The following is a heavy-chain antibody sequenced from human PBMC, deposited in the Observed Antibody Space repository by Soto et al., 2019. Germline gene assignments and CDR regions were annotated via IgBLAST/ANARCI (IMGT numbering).Heavy chain of an antibody. CDR1: GFSLSGYW. V-gene: IGHV3-7*03. J-gene: IGHJ4*02. CDR2: IKHDGSVQ. D-gene: IGHD4-4*01. Sequence: GSLRLSCEAAGFSLSGYWMGWVRQAPGKGLEWVADIKHDGSVQYYVDSVKGRLTISRDNAKKQLYLQMNGLRAEDTALYYCARAPYSNAWYRFDLWGQGTLVTVSS. CDR3: ARAPYSNAWYRFDL.